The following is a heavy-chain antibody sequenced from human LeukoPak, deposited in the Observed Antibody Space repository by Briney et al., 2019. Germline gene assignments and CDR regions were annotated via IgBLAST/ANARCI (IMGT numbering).Heavy chain of an antibody. Sequence: GGSLRLSCAASGFTFSSYNMNWVRQAPGKGLEWVSSITSSSSYIYYADSVKGRFTISRDNAKNSLYLQINSLRAEDTAVYYCAKEEGDYVWGSYRPRGFDYWGQGTLVTVSS. V-gene: IGHV3-21*01. J-gene: IGHJ4*02. CDR2: ITSSSSYI. D-gene: IGHD3-16*02. CDR1: GFTFSSYN. CDR3: AKEEGDYVWGSYRPRGFDY.